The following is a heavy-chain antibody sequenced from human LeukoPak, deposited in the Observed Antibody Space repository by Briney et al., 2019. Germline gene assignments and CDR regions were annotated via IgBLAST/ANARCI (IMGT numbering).Heavy chain of an antibody. Sequence: ASVKVSCKASGYTFTSYDINWVRQATGQGLEWMGWMNPNSGNTGYAQKFQGRVTMTRNTSVSTAYMELSSLRSEDTAVYYCARSPVGGWYGWFDPWGQGTLVTVSS. J-gene: IGHJ5*02. V-gene: IGHV1-8*01. D-gene: IGHD6-19*01. CDR1: GYTFTSYD. CDR2: MNPNSGNT. CDR3: ARSPVGGWYGWFDP.